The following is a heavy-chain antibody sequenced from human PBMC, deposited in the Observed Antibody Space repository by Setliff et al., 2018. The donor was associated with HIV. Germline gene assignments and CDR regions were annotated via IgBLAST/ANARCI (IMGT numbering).Heavy chain of an antibody. V-gene: IGHV4-4*08. CDR2: IYTSGST. D-gene: IGHD6-13*01. CDR1: GGSISSYY. Sequence: PSETLSLTCTVSGGSISSYYWSWIRQPPGKGLEWIGYIYTSGSTNYNPSLKSRVTISVDTSKNKFSLKLSSVTAADTAVYYCARAGTTVYSCSWYPFNYYYYYMDVWGKGTTVTVSS. CDR3: ARAGTTVYSCSWYPFNYYYYYMDV. J-gene: IGHJ6*03.